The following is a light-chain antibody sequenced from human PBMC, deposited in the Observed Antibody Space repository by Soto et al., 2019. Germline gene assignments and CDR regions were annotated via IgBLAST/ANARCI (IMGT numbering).Light chain of an antibody. CDR2: DAS. CDR3: QQYDNFPLT. J-gene: IGKJ5*01. V-gene: IGKV1-33*01. Sequence: DFQMTQSPSTLSASVGDRVTISCRASQSISRWLAWYQQKPGKAPKLLIYDASNLETGVPSTFSGTGYGTDFTFTISSLQPEHIGIYYCQQYDNFPLTFGQGTRLEI. CDR1: QSISRW.